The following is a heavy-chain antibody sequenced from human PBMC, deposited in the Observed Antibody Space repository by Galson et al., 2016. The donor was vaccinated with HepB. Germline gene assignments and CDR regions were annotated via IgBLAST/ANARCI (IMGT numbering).Heavy chain of an antibody. CDR2: INQGGGEK. CDR3: ARWDGRGWDFDS. D-gene: IGHD6-19*01. J-gene: IGHJ4*02. CDR1: GFTFNNYW. Sequence: SLRLSCAASGFTFNNYWMTWVRQAPRKGLEWVANINQGGGEKYHLDSVKGRFTISRDNANNSLYLQMNSLRAEDTAVHYCARWDGRGWDFDSWGQGTLVTVSS. V-gene: IGHV3-7*01.